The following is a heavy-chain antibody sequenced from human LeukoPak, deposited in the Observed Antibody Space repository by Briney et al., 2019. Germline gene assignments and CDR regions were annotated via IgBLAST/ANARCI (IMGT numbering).Heavy chain of an antibody. J-gene: IGHJ4*02. V-gene: IGHV1-2*02. Sequence: ASVKVSCKASGYTFTGYYIHWVRQAPGQGLEWMGWIKPNSGGTNYAQKFQGRVTMTRDTSSSTAYMELSRLRSDDTAVYYCARDGVYYGSGSYSNVDYWGQGTLVTVSS. D-gene: IGHD3-10*01. CDR3: ARDGVYYGSGSYSNVDY. CDR1: GYTFTGYY. CDR2: IKPNSGGT.